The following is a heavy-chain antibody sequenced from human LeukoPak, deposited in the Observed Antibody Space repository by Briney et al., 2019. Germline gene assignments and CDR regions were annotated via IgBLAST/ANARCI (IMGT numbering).Heavy chain of an antibody. CDR3: AKRLVDTAWDYFDY. V-gene: IGHV3-30*04. D-gene: IGHD5-18*01. CDR1: GFTFSSYA. J-gene: IGHJ4*02. Sequence: LPGRSLRLSCAASGFTFSSYAMHWVRQAPGKGLEWVAVISYDGSNKYYADSVKGRFTISRDNSKNTLYLQMNSLRAEDTAVYYCAKRLVDTAWDYFDYWGQGTLVTVSS. CDR2: ISYDGSNK.